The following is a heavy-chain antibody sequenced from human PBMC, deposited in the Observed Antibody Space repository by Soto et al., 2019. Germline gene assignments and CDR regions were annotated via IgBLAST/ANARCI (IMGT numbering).Heavy chain of an antibody. V-gene: IGHV4-4*02. CDR1: GGSISSSNW. Sequence: QVQLQESGPGLVKPSGTLSLTCAVSGGSISSSNWWSWVRQPPGKGLEWIGEIYHSGSTNYNPSLKIRVTISVDKSKNQFSLKLGSVTAAGTAVYYCLKGGVAVAGRGGDYWGQGTLVTVSS. D-gene: IGHD6-19*01. J-gene: IGHJ4*02. CDR2: IYHSGST. CDR3: LKGGVAVAGRGGDY.